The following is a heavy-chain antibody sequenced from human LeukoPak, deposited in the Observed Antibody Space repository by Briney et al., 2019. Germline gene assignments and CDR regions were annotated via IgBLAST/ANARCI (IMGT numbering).Heavy chain of an antibody. V-gene: IGHV3-53*01. CDR3: ARSREHKYEVDY. J-gene: IGHJ4*02. CDR1: GLTVSSNY. CDR2: LYSDGST. D-gene: IGHD1/OR15-1a*01. Sequence: GGSLRLSCAASGLTVSSNYMSWVRQAPGKGLEWVSVLYSDGSTYYADSVKGRLTISRDNSENTLYLQMNSLRAEDTAVYYCARSREHKYEVDYWGQGTLVTVSS.